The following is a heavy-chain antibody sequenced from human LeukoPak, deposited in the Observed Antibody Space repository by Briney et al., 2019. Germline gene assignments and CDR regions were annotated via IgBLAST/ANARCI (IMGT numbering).Heavy chain of an antibody. V-gene: IGHV3-30-3*01. D-gene: IGHD3-22*01. CDR2: ISYDGSNK. CDR1: GFTFSSYA. Sequence: GGSLRLSCTDSGFTFSSYAMHWVRQAPGKGLEWVALISYDGSNKYYADSVKGRFTISRDNSKNTLYLQMNSLRAEDTAVYYCASSYYYDSSGYFDYWGQGTLVTVSS. CDR3: ASSYYYDSSGYFDY. J-gene: IGHJ4*02.